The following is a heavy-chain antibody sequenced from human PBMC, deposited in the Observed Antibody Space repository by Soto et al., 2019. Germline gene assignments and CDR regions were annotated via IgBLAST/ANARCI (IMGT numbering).Heavy chain of an antibody. CDR1: GFTFSSYA. Sequence: QVQLVESGGGVVQPGRSLRLSCAASGFTFSSYAMHWVRQAPGKGLEWVAVISYDGSNKYYADSVKGRFTISRDNSKNTLYLQMNSLRAEDTAVYYCARDTGSGSAMVTWSVGSLLHWGQGTLVTVSS. V-gene: IGHV3-30-3*01. CDR2: ISYDGSNK. J-gene: IGHJ4*02. D-gene: IGHD5-18*01. CDR3: ARDTGSGSAMVTWSVGSLLH.